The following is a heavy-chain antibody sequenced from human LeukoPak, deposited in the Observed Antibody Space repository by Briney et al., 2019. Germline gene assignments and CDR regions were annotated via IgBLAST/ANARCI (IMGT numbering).Heavy chain of an antibody. Sequence: GASVKVSCKASGGTFSSYAISWVRQAPGQGLEWMGGIIPIFGTANYAQKFQGRVTITADESTSTAYMELSSLRSEDTAVYYCARGSHYYDSSGYYYDFDYWGQGTLVTVSS. CDR1: GGTFSSYA. J-gene: IGHJ4*02. CDR2: IIPIFGTA. CDR3: ARGSHYYDSSGYYYDFDY. V-gene: IGHV1-69*13. D-gene: IGHD3-22*01.